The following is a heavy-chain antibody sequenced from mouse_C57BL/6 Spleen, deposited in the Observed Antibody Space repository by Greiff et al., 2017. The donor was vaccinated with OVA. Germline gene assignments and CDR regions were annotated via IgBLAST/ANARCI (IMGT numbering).Heavy chain of an antibody. CDR1: GYTFTSYG. CDR3: ARTSITTVVATDYAMDY. Sequence: VQLQQSGAELARPGASVKLSCKASGYTFTSYGISWVKQRTGQGLEWIGEIYPRSGSTYYNEKFKGKAILTADKSSSTAYMELRSLTSEDSAVYFCARTSITTVVATDYAMDYWGQGTSVTVSA. J-gene: IGHJ4*01. CDR2: IYPRSGST. D-gene: IGHD1-1*01. V-gene: IGHV1-81*01.